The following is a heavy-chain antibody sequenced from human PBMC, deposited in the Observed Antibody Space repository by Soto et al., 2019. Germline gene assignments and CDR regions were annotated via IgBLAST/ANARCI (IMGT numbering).Heavy chain of an antibody. V-gene: IGHV1-2*02. CDR2: INPNSGYT. Sequence: GASVKVSCKASGYTFTGYYMHWVRQAPGQGLEWMGWINPNSGYTHSAQKFHGRLTLTTDTAASTAYMELRILRSADTALYYCAREASVLIPAAQPSRFDSWGQGTLVTVSS. D-gene: IGHD2-2*01. J-gene: IGHJ4*02. CDR1: GYTFTGYY. CDR3: AREASVLIPAAQPSRFDS.